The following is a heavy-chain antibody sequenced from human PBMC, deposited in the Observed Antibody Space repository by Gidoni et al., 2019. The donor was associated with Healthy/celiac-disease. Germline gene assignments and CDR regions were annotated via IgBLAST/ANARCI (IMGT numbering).Heavy chain of an antibody. D-gene: IGHD2-15*01. V-gene: IGHV4-30-4*01. CDR3: AREGHCSGGSCYIYWYFDL. Sequence: QVQLQESGPRLVKPSQTLSLTCPVSGGSLSSGDYSWSWIRQPPGKGLEWIGYIYYSGSTYYNPSLKSRVTISVDTSKNQFSLKLSSVTAADTAVYYCAREGHCSGGSCYIYWYFDLWGRGTLVTVSS. CDR2: IYYSGST. J-gene: IGHJ2*01. CDR1: GGSLSSGDYS.